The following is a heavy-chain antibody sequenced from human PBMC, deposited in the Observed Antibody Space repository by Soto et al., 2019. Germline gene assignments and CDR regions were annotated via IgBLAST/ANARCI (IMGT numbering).Heavy chain of an antibody. V-gene: IGHV4-59*01. J-gene: IGHJ6*02. CDR3: ARDRGYYDILTGYPYYYYGMDV. Sequence: SETLSLTCTVSGXSISSYYWSWIRQPPGKGLEWIGYIHYSGSTNYNPSLKSRVTISVDTSKNQFSLKLSSVTAADTAVYYCARDRGYYDILTGYPYYYYGMDVWGQGTTVTVSS. D-gene: IGHD3-9*01. CDR1: GXSISSYY. CDR2: IHYSGST.